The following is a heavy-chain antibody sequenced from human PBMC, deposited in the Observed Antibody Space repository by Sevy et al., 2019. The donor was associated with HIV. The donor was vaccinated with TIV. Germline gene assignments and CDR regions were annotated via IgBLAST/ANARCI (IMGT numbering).Heavy chain of an antibody. CDR2: IKAKADGGTV. V-gene: IGHV3-15*01. CDR3: NTDPIILLLVTNGMDV. D-gene: IGHD2-8*02. CDR1: GLTFSYAW. Sequence: GGSLRLSCAASGLTFSYAWMSWVRQAPGKGLEWTGRIKAKADGGTVEYAAPVKGRFTISRDDSKNTLYLQMNSLKTEDTAVYYCNTDPIILLLVTNGMDVWGQGTTVTVSS. J-gene: IGHJ6*02.